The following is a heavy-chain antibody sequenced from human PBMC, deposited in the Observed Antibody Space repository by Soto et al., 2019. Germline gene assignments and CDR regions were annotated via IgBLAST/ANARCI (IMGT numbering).Heavy chain of an antibody. Sequence: SETLSLTCTVSGASTSSYYWTWIRQPPGKGLEWIGYVYYSGSTNYNPSLKSRVTISVDTSKNQFSLKLSSVTAADTAVYYCARSGDSGRGEHFQHWGQGTLVTVSS. CDR3: ARSGDSGRGEHFQH. V-gene: IGHV4-59*01. J-gene: IGHJ1*01. CDR1: GASTSSYY. D-gene: IGHD2-15*01. CDR2: VYYSGST.